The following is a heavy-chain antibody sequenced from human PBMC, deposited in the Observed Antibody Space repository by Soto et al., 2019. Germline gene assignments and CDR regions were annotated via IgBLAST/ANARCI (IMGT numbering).Heavy chain of an antibody. CDR3: ARDRYCSGGSCYSRYAFDI. Sequence: EVQLVESGGGLVKPGGSLRLSCAASGFTFSSYSMNWVRQAPGKGLEWVSSISSSSSYIYYADSVKGRFTISRDNAKNSLYLQMNSLRDEDTAVYYCARDRYCSGGSCYSRYAFDIWGQGTMVTVSS. CDR2: ISSSSSYI. J-gene: IGHJ3*02. V-gene: IGHV3-21*01. D-gene: IGHD2-15*01. CDR1: GFTFSSYS.